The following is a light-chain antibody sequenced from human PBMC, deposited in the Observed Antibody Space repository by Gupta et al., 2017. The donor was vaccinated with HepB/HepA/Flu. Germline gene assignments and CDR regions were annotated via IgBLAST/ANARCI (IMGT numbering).Light chain of an antibody. CDR2: THN. CDR1: SSNIGSNT. Sequence: QSVLTQPPSASGTPGQRVTIPCSGSSSNIGSNTVNWYQQLPETAPKLLIYTHNPRPSGVPDRFSGSKSGTSASLAISGLQAEDEADYYCASWDDSLNGVVFGGGTKLTVL. CDR3: ASWDDSLNGVV. J-gene: IGLJ2*01. V-gene: IGLV1-44*01.